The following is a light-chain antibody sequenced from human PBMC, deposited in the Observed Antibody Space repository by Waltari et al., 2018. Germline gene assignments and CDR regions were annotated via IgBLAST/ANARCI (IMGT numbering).Light chain of an antibody. V-gene: IGKV1-5*03. CDR2: KES. Sequence: DIQMTHSPSTLSASVEDRINITCPASQSNSNWLAWYQLKPEKVPKLLIYKESTLESGVPSRFSGSGSGTEFTRTISSLQPDDFATYYCQQYNSYSLLTFGGGTKVEIK. CDR1: QSNSNW. J-gene: IGKJ4*01. CDR3: QQYNSYSLLT.